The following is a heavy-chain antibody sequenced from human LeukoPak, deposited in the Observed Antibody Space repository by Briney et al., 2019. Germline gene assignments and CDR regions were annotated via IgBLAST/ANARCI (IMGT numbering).Heavy chain of an antibody. CDR3: ARVLEGSSGQHWYFDL. CDR2: IYHSGST. Sequence: SETLSLTCTVSGGSISSSSYYWGWIRQPPGKGLEWIGEIYHSGSTNYNPSLKSRVTISVDKSKNQFSLRLSSVTAADTAVYYCARVLEGSSGQHWYFDLWGRGTLVTVSS. J-gene: IGHJ2*01. CDR1: GGSISSSSYY. V-gene: IGHV4-39*07. D-gene: IGHD6-19*01.